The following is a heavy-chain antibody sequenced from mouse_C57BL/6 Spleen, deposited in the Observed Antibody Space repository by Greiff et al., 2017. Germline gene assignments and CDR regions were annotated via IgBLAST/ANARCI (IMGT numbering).Heavy chain of an antibody. CDR1: GYTFTSYW. V-gene: IGHV1-59*01. CDR2: IDPSDSYT. Sequence: QVQLQQPGAELVRPGTSVKLSCKASGYTFTSYWMHWVKQRPGQGLEWIGVIDPSDSYTNYNQKFKGKATLTEDTSSSTAYMQLSSLTSEDSAVYYCARRYYGLYAMDYWGQGTSVTVSS. CDR3: ARRYYGLYAMDY. D-gene: IGHD1-2*01. J-gene: IGHJ4*01.